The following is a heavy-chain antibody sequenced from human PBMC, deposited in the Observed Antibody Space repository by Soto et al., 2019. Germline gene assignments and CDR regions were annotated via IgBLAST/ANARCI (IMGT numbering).Heavy chain of an antibody. J-gene: IGHJ4*02. Sequence: GGSLRLSCAASGFTFSDHYMDWVRQAPGKGLEWVGRTRNKANSYTTEYAASVKGRFTISRDDSKNSLYLQMNSLKTEDTAVYYCARVRSSSGYYYSYFDYWGQGTLVTVSS. CDR1: GFTFSDHY. CDR2: TRNKANSYTT. CDR3: ARVRSSSGYYYSYFDY. V-gene: IGHV3-72*01. D-gene: IGHD3-22*01.